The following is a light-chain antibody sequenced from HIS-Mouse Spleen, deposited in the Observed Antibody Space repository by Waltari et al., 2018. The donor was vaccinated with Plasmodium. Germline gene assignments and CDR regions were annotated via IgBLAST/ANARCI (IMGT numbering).Light chain of an antibody. CDR3: AAWDDSLSGWV. V-gene: IGLV1-47*01. CDR2: RNN. CDR1: SSNIGSNY. Sequence: QSVLTQPPSASGTPGQRVTISCSGSSSNIGSNYVYWYQQLPGTAPKPLIYRNNQRPSGVPDRFSGSKSGTSASLAISGLRSEDEAYYYCAAWDDSLSGWVFGGGTKLTVL. J-gene: IGLJ3*02.